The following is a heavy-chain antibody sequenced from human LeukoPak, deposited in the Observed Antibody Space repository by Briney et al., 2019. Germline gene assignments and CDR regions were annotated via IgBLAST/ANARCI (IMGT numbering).Heavy chain of an antibody. Sequence: GASVKVSCKASGYTFTGYYMHWVRRAPGQGLEWMGWINPNSGGTNYAQKFQGRGTMTRGTSISTAYMELSRLRSDDTAVYYCARGGFSWELPLYYFDYWGQGTLVPVSS. CDR2: INPNSGGT. J-gene: IGHJ4*02. V-gene: IGHV1-2*02. D-gene: IGHD1-26*01. CDR1: GYTFTGYY. CDR3: ARGGFSWELPLYYFDY.